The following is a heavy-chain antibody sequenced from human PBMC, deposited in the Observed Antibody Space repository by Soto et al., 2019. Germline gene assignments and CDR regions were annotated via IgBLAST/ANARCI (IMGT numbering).Heavy chain of an antibody. CDR2: ISGTSGYK. Sequence: EVQLVESGGGLVTPGGSLRLSCVASGFPFSDYSINWVRQAPGKGLDWVSSISGTSGYKYYADSVKGRFTISRDNGKNTLYLQMNRLRVEDTAVYYCERDYYGTGSAGYWGQGTIVTVSS. CDR3: ERDYYGTGSAGY. J-gene: IGHJ4*02. CDR1: GFPFSDYS. V-gene: IGHV3-21*01. D-gene: IGHD3-10*01.